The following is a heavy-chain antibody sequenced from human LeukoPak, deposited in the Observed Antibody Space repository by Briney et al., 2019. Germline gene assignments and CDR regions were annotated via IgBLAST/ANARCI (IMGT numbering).Heavy chain of an antibody. D-gene: IGHD2-15*01. V-gene: IGHV1-2*02. Sequence: ASVKVSCKASGYTFTGYYMHWVRQAPGQGLEWMGWINPNSGGTNYAQKFQGRVTMTRDTSISTAYMELSRLRSDDTAVYYCAREIKYCSGGSCLGGDYWGQGTLVTVSS. J-gene: IGHJ4*02. CDR2: INPNSGGT. CDR3: AREIKYCSGGSCLGGDY. CDR1: GYTFTGYY.